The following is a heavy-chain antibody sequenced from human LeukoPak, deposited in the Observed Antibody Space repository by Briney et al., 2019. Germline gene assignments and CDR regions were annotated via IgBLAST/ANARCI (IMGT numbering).Heavy chain of an antibody. V-gene: IGHV4-59*08. CDR1: GDSINNYY. J-gene: IGHJ4*02. CDR2: IYSSGST. D-gene: IGHD3-10*01. CDR3: ARHRGSGSPYFDY. Sequence: SETLSLTCTVSGDSINNYYWSWIRQSPGKGLEWIGYIYSSGSTKYNPSLKSRVTISVDTSKNQFSLKLSSVTAADTAVYYCARHRGSGSPYFDYWGQGTLVTVSS.